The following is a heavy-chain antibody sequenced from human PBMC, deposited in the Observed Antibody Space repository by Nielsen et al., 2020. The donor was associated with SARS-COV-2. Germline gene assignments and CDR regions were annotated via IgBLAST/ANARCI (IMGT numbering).Heavy chain of an antibody. J-gene: IGHJ4*02. CDR3: ARGDYDFWSGLDY. Sequence: GESLKISCAASGFTFSSYWMSWVRQAPGKGLEWVANIKQDGSEKYYADSVKGRFTISRDNSKNTLYLQMNSLRAEDTAVYYCARGDYDFWSGLDYWGQGTLVTVSS. CDR2: IKQDGSEK. CDR1: GFTFSSYW. D-gene: IGHD3-3*01. V-gene: IGHV3-7*01.